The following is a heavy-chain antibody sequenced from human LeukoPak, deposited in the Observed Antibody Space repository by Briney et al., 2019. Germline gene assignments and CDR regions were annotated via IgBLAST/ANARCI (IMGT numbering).Heavy chain of an antibody. CDR2: INPNSGGT. D-gene: IGHD3-10*01. CDR1: GYTFTGYY. J-gene: IGHJ3*02. V-gene: IGHV1-2*02. CDR3: ARGPSGSPVAFDI. Sequence: GASVKVSCKASGYTFTGYYMHWVRQAPGQGLEWMGWINPNSGGTNYAQKFQGRVTMTRDTSISTAYMDLSRLRSDDTAVYYCARGPSGSPVAFDIWGQGTMVTVSS.